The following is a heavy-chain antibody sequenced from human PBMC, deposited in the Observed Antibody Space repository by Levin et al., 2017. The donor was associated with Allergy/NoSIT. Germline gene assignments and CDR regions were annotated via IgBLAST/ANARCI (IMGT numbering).Heavy chain of an antibody. V-gene: IGHV3-64D*06. CDR2: ISSNGGST. CDR3: VKDEPGYCSGGSCYGDDAFDI. Sequence: GGSLRLSCSASGFTFSSYAMHWVRQAPGKGLEYVSAISSNGGSTYYADSVKGRFTISRDNSKNTLYLQMSSLRAEDTAVYYCVKDEPGYCSGGSCYGDDAFDIWGQGTMVTVSS. D-gene: IGHD2-15*01. J-gene: IGHJ3*02. CDR1: GFTFSSYA.